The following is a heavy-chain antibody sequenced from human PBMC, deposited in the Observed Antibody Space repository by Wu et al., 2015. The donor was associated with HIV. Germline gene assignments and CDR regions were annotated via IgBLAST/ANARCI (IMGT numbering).Heavy chain of an antibody. CDR3: ASNGYCSSTSCYRYYYYYMDV. J-gene: IGHJ6*03. D-gene: IGHD2-2*01. V-gene: IGHV1-2*02. CDR1: GYTFTGYY. CDR2: INPNSGGT. Sequence: QVQLVQSGAEVKKPGASVKVSCKASGYTFTGYYMHWVRQAPGQGLEWMGWINPNSGGTNYAQKFQGRVTMTRDTSISTAYMELSRLRSDDTAVYYCASNGYCSSTSCYRYYYYYMDVWGKGTTVTVSS.